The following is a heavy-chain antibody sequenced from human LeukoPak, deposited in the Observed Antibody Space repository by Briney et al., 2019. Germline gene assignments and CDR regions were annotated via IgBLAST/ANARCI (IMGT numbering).Heavy chain of an antibody. CDR3: GRDLVRGSGWYGSYAFDI. V-gene: IGHV1-8*01. Sequence: ASVKVSCKASGYTFTSYDINWVRQATGQGLEWMGWMNPNSGNTGYAQKFQGRVTMTTDTSTSTAYMELRSLRSDDTAVYYCGRDLVRGSGWYGSYAFDIWGQGTMVTVSS. CDR1: GYTFTSYD. D-gene: IGHD6-19*01. J-gene: IGHJ3*02. CDR2: MNPNSGNT.